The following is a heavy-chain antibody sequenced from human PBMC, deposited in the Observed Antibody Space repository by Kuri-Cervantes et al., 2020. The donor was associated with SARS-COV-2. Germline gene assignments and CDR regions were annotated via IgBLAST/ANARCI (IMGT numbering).Heavy chain of an antibody. J-gene: IGHJ6*03. CDR2: ISYDGSNK. CDR1: GFNYLNYA. D-gene: IGHD3-9*01. V-gene: IGHV3-30-3*01. Sequence: GESLKISCTASGFNYLNYAMHWVRQAPGKGLEWVAVISYDGSNKYYADSVKGRFTISRDNSKNTLYLQMNSLRAEDTAVYYCARDRGYFDWFYMDVWGKGTTVTVSS. CDR3: ARDRGYFDWFYMDV.